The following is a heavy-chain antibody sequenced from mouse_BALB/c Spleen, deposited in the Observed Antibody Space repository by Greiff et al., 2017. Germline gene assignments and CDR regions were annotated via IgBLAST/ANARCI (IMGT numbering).Heavy chain of an antibody. J-gene: IGHJ2*01. D-gene: IGHD2-4*01. CDR2: INPSNGRT. V-gene: IGHV1S81*02. Sequence: LQQPGAELVKPGASVKLSCKASGYTFTSYWMHWVKQRPGQGLEWIGEINPSNGRTNYNEKFKSKATLTVDKSSSTAYMQLSSLTSEDSAVYYCALSTMITAYWGQGTTLTVSS. CDR3: ALSTMITAY. CDR1: GYTFTSYW.